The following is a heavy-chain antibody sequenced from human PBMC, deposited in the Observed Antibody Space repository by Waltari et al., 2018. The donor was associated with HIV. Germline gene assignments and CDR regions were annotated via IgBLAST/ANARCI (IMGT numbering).Heavy chain of an antibody. Sequence: QVHLVQSGSELKKPGASVKVSCKASGYTFTNFAMNWVRQAPGQGLEWMGWVNTKTGNPTYAQGFTGRFVFSLDTSVTTAYLQISSLKAEDTAVYYCGRGPGRSVDYWGQGTLVTVSS. J-gene: IGHJ4*02. CDR3: GRGPGRSVDY. V-gene: IGHV7-4-1*02. D-gene: IGHD3-10*01. CDR1: GYTFTNFA. CDR2: VNTKTGNP.